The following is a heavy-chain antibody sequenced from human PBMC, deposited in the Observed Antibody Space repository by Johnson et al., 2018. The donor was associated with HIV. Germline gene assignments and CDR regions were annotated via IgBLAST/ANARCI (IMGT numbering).Heavy chain of an antibody. J-gene: IGHJ3*02. D-gene: IGHD3-22*01. CDR1: GFTFSSYA. CDR3: AKDTYYYDSSGTPVFDI. V-gene: IGHV3-30-3*01. CDR2: ISYDGSNK. Sequence: QVQLVESGGGLVQPGRSLRLSCAVSGFTFSSYAMHWVRQAPGEGLEWVAVISYDGSNKYYADSVKGRFTISRDNSKNTLYLQMNSLRAEDTAVFYCAKDTYYYDSSGTPVFDIWGQGTMVTVSS.